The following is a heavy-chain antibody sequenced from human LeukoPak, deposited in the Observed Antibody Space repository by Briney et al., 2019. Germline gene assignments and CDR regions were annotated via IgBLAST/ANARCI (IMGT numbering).Heavy chain of an antibody. Sequence: SETLSLTCTVSGGSISTYCWSWIRQPAGKGLEWIGHICTSGSTNYNPSLKSQVTISVDTSKNQFSLKLSSVTAADTAVYYCARGHCSGGSCYSAYYYYYYMDVWGKGTTVTVSS. CDR1: GGSISTYC. CDR2: ICTSGST. D-gene: IGHD2-15*01. CDR3: ARGHCSGGSCYSAYYYYYYMDV. V-gene: IGHV4-4*07. J-gene: IGHJ6*03.